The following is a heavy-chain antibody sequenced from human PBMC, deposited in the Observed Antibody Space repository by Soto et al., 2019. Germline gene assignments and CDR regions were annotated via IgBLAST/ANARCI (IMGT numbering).Heavy chain of an antibody. CDR1: GFTFSSYW. CDR2: IKQDGSEK. Sequence: GGSLRLSCAASGFTFSSYWMSWVRQAPGKGLEWVANIKQDGSEKYYVDSVKGRFTISRDNAKNSLYLQMNSLRAEDTAVYYCARGTMVRGVPDYYYYYMDVWGKGTTVTVSS. V-gene: IGHV3-7*01. J-gene: IGHJ6*03. D-gene: IGHD3-10*01. CDR3: ARGTMVRGVPDYYYYYMDV.